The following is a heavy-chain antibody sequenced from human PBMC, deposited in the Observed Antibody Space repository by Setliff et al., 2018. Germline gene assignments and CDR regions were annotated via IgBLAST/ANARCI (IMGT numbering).Heavy chain of an antibody. V-gene: IGHV4-4*07. CDR2: IYTSGST. D-gene: IGHD3-10*01. CDR1: GGSISSYY. J-gene: IGHJ6*03. CDR3: AREKGNREAPELRGLYYYYMDV. Sequence: PSETLSLTCTVSGGSISSYYWSWIRQPAGKGLEWIGRIYTSGSTNYNPSLKSRVTMSVDTSKNQSSLKLSSVTAADTAVYYCAREKGNREAPELRGLYYYYMDVWGKGTTVTVSS.